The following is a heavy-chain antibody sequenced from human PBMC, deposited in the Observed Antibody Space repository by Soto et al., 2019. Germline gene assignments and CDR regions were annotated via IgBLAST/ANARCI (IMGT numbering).Heavy chain of an antibody. CDR3: ARDLAKLSKVVDAFDI. CDR1: GYTFTSYA. Sequence: GASVKVSCKASGYTFTSYAMHWVRQAPGQRLEWMGWINAGNGNTKYSQKFQGRVTITRDTSASTAYMELSSLRSEDTAVYYCARDLAKLSKVVDAFDIWGQGTMVTV. CDR2: INAGNGNT. V-gene: IGHV1-3*01. J-gene: IGHJ3*02.